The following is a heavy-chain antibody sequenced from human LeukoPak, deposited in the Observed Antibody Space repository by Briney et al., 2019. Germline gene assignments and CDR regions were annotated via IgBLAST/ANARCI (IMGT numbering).Heavy chain of an antibody. D-gene: IGHD3-22*01. Sequence: GGSLRLSCAASGFTFSSYSMNWVRQAPGKGLERVSSISSSSSYIYYADSVKGRFTISRDNAKNSLYLQMNSLRAEDTAVYYCARDSTGDYYDSSGYHFDYWGQGTLVTVSS. V-gene: IGHV3-21*01. J-gene: IGHJ4*02. CDR1: GFTFSSYS. CDR2: ISSSSSYI. CDR3: ARDSTGDYYDSSGYHFDY.